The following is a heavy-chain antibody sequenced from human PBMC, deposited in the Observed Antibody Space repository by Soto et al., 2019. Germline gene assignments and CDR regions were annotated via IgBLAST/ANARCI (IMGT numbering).Heavy chain of an antibody. D-gene: IGHD2-2*01. CDR3: ASLLFPQRGDY. V-gene: IGHV4-31*01. CDR2: IYYSGST. J-gene: IGHJ4*02. Sequence: QVQLQESGPGLVKPSQTLSLTCTVSGGSISSGGYYWSWIRQHPGKGLEWIGYIYYSGSTYYNPSLQSPGTIEVDTTKNPFSLMLRSVTAADTAVYYCASLLFPQRGDYGGQRSLVTVAT. CDR1: GGSISSGGYY.